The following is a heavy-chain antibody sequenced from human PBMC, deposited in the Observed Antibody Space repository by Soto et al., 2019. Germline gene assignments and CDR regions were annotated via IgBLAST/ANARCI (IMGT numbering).Heavy chain of an antibody. CDR2: INHSGST. V-gene: IGHV4-39*07. J-gene: IGHJ5*02. D-gene: IGHD6-19*01. CDR3: ARGLIAVAGMKAWFDP. Sequence: SETLSLTCTVSGGSISSGDYYWSWIRQPPGKGLEWIGEINHSGSTNYNPSLKSRVTISVDTSKNQFSLKLSSVTAADTAVYYCARGLIAVAGMKAWFDPWGQGTLVTVSS. CDR1: GGSISSGDYY.